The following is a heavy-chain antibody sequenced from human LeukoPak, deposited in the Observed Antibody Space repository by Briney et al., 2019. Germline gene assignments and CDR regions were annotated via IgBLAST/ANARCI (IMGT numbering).Heavy chain of an antibody. J-gene: IGHJ4*02. V-gene: IGHV2-70*01. CDR3: ARTPGTITKYTSGWGMFDY. D-gene: IGHD6-19*01. CDR2: IDWDDDK. Sequence: ESGPTLVKPTQTLTLTCTFSGFSLSTSGMCVNWIRQPPGKALEWLALIDWDDDKYYSTSLKTRLTISNDTSKNQVVLTMTNMDPVDTATYYCARTPGTITKYTSGWGMFDYWGQGTLVTVSS. CDR1: GFSLSTSGMC.